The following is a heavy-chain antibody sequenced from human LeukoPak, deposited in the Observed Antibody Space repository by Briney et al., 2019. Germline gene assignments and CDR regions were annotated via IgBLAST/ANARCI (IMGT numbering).Heavy chain of an antibody. Sequence: SVKVSCKASGGTFSSYAISWVRQAPGQGREWMGRIIPIFGTANYAQKFQGRVTITTDESTSTAYMELSSLRSEDTAVYYCARARDDYGEYHAFDIWGQGTMVTVSS. V-gene: IGHV1-69*05. CDR3: ARARDDYGEYHAFDI. CDR2: IIPIFGTA. CDR1: GGTFSSYA. D-gene: IGHD4-17*01. J-gene: IGHJ3*02.